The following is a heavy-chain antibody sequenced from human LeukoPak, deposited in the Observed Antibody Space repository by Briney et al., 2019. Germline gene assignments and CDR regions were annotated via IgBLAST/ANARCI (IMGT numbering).Heavy chain of an antibody. CDR3: ARGQGNDYGDFPNAFDI. J-gene: IGHJ3*02. D-gene: IGHD4-17*01. CDR2: IYYSGST. CDR1: GGSISSGDYY. V-gene: IGHV4-30-4*01. Sequence: PSETLSLTCTVSGGSISSGDYYWSWIRQPPGKGLEWIGYIYYSGSTYYNPSLKSRVTISVDTSKNQFSLKLSSVTAADTAVYYCARGQGNDYGDFPNAFDIWGQGTMVTVSS.